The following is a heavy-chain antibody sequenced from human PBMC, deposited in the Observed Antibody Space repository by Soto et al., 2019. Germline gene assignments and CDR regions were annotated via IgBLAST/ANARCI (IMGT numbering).Heavy chain of an antibody. CDR3: AREGGSGSYSPSYYYYMDV. D-gene: IGHD3-10*01. Sequence: GGSLRLSCAASGFTFSSYEMNWVRQAPGKGLEWVSYISSSGSTIYYADSVKGRFTISRDNAKNSLYLQMNSLRAEDTAVYYCAREGGSGSYSPSYYYYMDVWGKGTTVTVSS. CDR2: ISSSGSTI. CDR1: GFTFSSYE. J-gene: IGHJ6*03. V-gene: IGHV3-48*03.